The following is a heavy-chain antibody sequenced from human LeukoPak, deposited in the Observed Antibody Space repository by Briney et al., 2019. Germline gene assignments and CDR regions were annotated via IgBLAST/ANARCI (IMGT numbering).Heavy chain of an antibody. CDR2: IYSGASGST. D-gene: IGHD3-3*01. V-gene: IGHV4-39*02. J-gene: IGHJ6*03. CDR1: LDSVTGGSHY. Sequence: SEALSLTCSVSLDSVTGGSHYWAWIRQSPGKGLEWIGSIYSGASGSTHYNPSLESRVTISIDRTRNQVSLKLNSVTAADTAVYYCARDFWSAYPPPMDVWGKGTTVTVSS. CDR3: ARDFWSAYPPPMDV.